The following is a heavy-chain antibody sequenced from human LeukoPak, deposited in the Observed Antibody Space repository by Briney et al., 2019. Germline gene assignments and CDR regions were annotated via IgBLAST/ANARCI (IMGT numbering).Heavy chain of an antibody. Sequence: ASVKVSCKASGYIFTSYGINWVRQAPGQGLEWMGLISAHNGKTNYAQKLQGRVTMTTDTSTSTAYMELRSLRSDDTAVYYCARERRYSSSWYYYYYYYMDVWGKGTTVTVSS. J-gene: IGHJ6*03. CDR1: GYIFTSYG. CDR2: ISAHNGKT. CDR3: ARERRYSSSWYYYYYYYMDV. V-gene: IGHV1-18*01. D-gene: IGHD6-13*01.